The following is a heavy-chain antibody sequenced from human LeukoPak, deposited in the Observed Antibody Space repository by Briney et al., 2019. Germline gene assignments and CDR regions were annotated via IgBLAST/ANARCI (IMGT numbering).Heavy chain of an antibody. J-gene: IGHJ4*02. CDR3: TSFFETN. CDR2: VNNDGSAT. D-gene: IGHD2/OR15-2a*01. CDR1: RFIFTNYW. Sequence: GGSLRLSCAASRFIFTNYWIHWVRQAPGKGLVWVSHVNNDGSATSYADSVKGRFTISRDSTKNTVYLHMNSLRVEDTAVYYCTSFFETNWGQGTLVTVSS. V-gene: IGHV3-74*01.